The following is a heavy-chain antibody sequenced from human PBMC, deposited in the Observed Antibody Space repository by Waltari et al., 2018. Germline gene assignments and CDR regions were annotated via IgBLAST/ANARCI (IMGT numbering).Heavy chain of an antibody. CDR2: ISDDGSNK. J-gene: IGHJ4*02. CDR3: AKDPSGSYYSPYYFDY. V-gene: IGHV3-30*18. Sequence: QVQLVESGGGVVQPGRSLRLSCAASGFTFSSYGMHWVRQAPGKGLEWRAVISDDGSNKYDADSVKGRFTISRDNSKNTLYLQMNSRRAEDTAVYYCAKDPSGSYYSPYYFDYWGQGTLVTVSS. D-gene: IGHD1-26*01. CDR1: GFTFSSYG.